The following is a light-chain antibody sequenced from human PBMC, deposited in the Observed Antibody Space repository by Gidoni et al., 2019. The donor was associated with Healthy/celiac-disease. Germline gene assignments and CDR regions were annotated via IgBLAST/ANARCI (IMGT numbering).Light chain of an antibody. J-gene: IGKJ1*01. Sequence: EIAMTQSPATLSVSPGERVTLSCRASQSVSSNLAWYQQKPGQAPRLLIYGASTRATGIPARFSGRGSGTEFTLTISSLESEDFAVYYCQQYNNWPPWTFGQGTKVEIK. CDR1: QSVSSN. CDR3: QQYNNWPPWT. V-gene: IGKV3-15*01. CDR2: GAS.